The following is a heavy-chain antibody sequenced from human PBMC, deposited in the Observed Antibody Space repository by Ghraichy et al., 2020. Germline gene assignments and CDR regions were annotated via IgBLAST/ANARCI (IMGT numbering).Heavy chain of an antibody. CDR1: GYTFTTYS. J-gene: IGHJ3*01. D-gene: IGHD3-22*01. CDR3: ARRGGYYDSSGYFYEDAFDV. CDR2: INAGNGNT. V-gene: IGHV1-3*01. Sequence: ASVKVSCKASGYTFTTYSMHWVRQAPGQRLEWMGWINAGNGNTKYSQKFQGRVTITRDTSASTTYMELSSLRSEDTAVYYCARRGGYYDSSGYFYEDAFDVWGQGTMVTVSS.